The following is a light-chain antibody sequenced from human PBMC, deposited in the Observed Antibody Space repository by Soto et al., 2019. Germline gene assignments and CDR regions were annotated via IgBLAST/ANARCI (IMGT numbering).Light chain of an antibody. Sequence: EIVLTQSPGTLSFSPGERATLSCRASQSVTSNYLAWYQQKPGQAPRLLMYGASNRATGIPDRFSGSGSGTDFTLTISRLEPEDFAVYYCQQYGSSPLTFGQGTKVEIK. V-gene: IGKV3-20*01. CDR3: QQYGSSPLT. CDR1: QSVTSNY. J-gene: IGKJ1*01. CDR2: GAS.